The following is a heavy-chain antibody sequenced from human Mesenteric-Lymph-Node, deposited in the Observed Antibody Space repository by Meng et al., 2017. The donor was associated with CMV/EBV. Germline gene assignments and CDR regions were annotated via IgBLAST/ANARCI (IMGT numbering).Heavy chain of an antibody. CDR1: GYTFTTDGNA. CDR2: INSGNGNT. CDR3: EKAINGDYVPFDY. Sequence: GYTFTTDGNAMHWVRQAPGQRLKWMGWINSGNGNTKYSQKFQGKVTITRNTSASTVYRNLSSLRSEDTAVYYCEKAINGDYVPFDYWGQGTLVTVSS. V-gene: IGHV1-3*04. J-gene: IGHJ4*02. D-gene: IGHD4-17*01.